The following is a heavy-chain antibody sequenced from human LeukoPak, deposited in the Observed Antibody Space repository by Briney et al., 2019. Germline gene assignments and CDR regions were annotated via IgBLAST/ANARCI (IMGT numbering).Heavy chain of an antibody. CDR3: ARDSRPPGDGGYDDAFDI. J-gene: IGHJ3*02. D-gene: IGHD3-22*01. CDR2: ISGSGGSI. V-gene: IGHV3-23*01. CDR1: GFTFSSYA. Sequence: GGSLRPSCAASGFTFSSYAMSWVRQAPGKGLEWVSAISGSGGSIYYADSVKGRFTISRDNAKNSLYLQMNSLRAEDTAVYYCARDSRPPGDGGYDDAFDIWGQGTMVTVSS.